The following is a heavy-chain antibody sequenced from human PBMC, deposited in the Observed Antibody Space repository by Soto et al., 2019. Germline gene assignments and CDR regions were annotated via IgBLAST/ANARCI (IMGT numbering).Heavy chain of an antibody. J-gene: IGHJ4*02. CDR3: AKSPNFYCSSYHCYKYYFDY. CDR2: ISGSGSST. D-gene: IGHD2-2*01. Sequence: PGGALRLSCAASGFTFSSYAMSWVRQAPGKGLEWVSVISGSGSSTYYADSVRGRFTISRDNSMNTLYLQMNSLRTEDTAVYYCAKSPNFYCSSYHCYKYYFDYWGQGTLVTVSS. CDR1: GFTFSSYA. V-gene: IGHV3-23*01.